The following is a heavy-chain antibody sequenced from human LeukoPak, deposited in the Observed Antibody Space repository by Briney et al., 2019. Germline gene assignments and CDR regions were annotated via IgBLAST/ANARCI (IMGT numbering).Heavy chain of an antibody. V-gene: IGHV4-4*07. CDR2: IYTSGST. CDR3: AGVSRFLEWPDY. D-gene: IGHD3-3*01. Sequence: SETLSLTCTVSGGSIISYYGSWIRQPAGKGLEWIGRIYTSGSTNYNPSLKSRVTMSIDTSKNQFSLKLTSVTAAETAVYYCAGVSRFLEWPDYWGQGTLVTVSS. CDR1: GGSIISYY. J-gene: IGHJ4*02.